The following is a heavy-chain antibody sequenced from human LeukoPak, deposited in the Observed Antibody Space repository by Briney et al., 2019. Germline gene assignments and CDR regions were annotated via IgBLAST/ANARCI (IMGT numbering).Heavy chain of an antibody. D-gene: IGHD3-22*01. CDR3: ARGEYYDSSGYGALNWFDP. V-gene: IGHV1-46*01. Sequence: ASVKVSCKAPGYTFTSYYMHWVRQAPGQGLEWMGIINPSGGSTSYAQKFQGRVTMTRDTSTSTVYMELSSLRSEDTAVYYCARGEYYDSSGYGALNWFDPWGQGTLVTVSS. J-gene: IGHJ5*02. CDR2: INPSGGST. CDR1: GYTFTSYY.